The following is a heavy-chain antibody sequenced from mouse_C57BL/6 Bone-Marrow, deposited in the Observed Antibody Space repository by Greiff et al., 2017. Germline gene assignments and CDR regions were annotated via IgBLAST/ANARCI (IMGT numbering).Heavy chain of an antibody. V-gene: IGHV1-63*01. Sequence: QVQLKESGAELVRPGTSVKMSCKASGYTFTNYWIGWAKQRPGHGLEWIGVIYPGGGYTNYNEKFKGKATLTADKSSSTAYMQFSSLTSEDSAIYYCAREGYLDYFDYWGQGTTLTVSS. CDR3: AREGYLDYFDY. J-gene: IGHJ2*01. D-gene: IGHD3-1*01. CDR1: GYTFTNYW. CDR2: IYPGGGYT.